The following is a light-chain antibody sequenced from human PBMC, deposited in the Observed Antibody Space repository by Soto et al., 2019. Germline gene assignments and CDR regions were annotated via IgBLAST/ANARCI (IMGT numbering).Light chain of an antibody. CDR1: QSIASF. J-gene: IGKJ4*01. CDR3: LQDYSPLLA. CDR2: DTS. V-gene: IGKV1-39*01. Sequence: DIQMTQSPSSLSASIGDTVTITCRASQSIASFLNWLQLKPGKAPKLLISDTSTLQSGVPSRFSGGGSGTEFTLTIMSLQPEDSALDVCLQDYSPLLAFGAGTRVEIK.